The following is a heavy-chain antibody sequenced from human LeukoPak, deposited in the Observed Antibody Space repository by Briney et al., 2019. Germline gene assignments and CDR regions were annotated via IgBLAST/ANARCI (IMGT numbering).Heavy chain of an antibody. J-gene: IGHJ4*02. CDR1: GGSISSGDYY. CDR2: IYYSGST. CDR3: ARDGGYSYGLFDY. V-gene: IGHV4-30-4*08. Sequence: SQTLSLTCTVSGGSISSGDYYWSWIRQPPGKGLEGIGYIYYSGSTYYHPSLKSRVTISVDTSKNQFSLQLSSVTAADTAVYYCARDGGYSYGLFDYWGQGTLVTVSS. D-gene: IGHD5-18*01.